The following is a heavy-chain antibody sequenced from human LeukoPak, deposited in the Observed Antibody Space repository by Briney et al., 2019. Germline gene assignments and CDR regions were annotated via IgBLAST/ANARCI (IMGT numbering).Heavy chain of an antibody. J-gene: IGHJ4*02. V-gene: IGHV3-30-3*01. CDR3: ASDELRYPLD. Sequence: GGSLRLSCAASGFTFSNYAMHWVRQAPGKGLAWVAAISDDGSSKFYSDSVKGRFTISRDNSKKTVYLQMNSLRAEDTAVYYCASDELRYPLDWGQGTLVTVSS. CDR1: GFTFSNYA. CDR2: ISDDGSSK. D-gene: IGHD3-9*01.